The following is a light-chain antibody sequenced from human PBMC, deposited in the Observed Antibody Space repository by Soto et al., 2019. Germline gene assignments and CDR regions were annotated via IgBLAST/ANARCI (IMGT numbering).Light chain of an antibody. CDR2: GAS. V-gene: IGKV3-20*01. Sequence: EVVLTQSPGTLSLSPGERATLSCRPSQAVGSILLAWYQQKPGQAPRLLIYGASSRATGIPDRFSGSGSGTDFTLTVSRLEPEDFAVYYCQQHGTSPIFGGGTKVEIK. CDR3: QQHGTSPI. J-gene: IGKJ4*01. CDR1: QAVGSIL.